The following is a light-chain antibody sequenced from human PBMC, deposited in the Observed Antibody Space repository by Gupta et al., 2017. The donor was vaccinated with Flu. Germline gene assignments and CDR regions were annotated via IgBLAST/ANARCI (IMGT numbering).Light chain of an antibody. CDR3: SSYTSSSTPYV. V-gene: IGLV2-14*01. Sequence: QSALTQPASVSGFPGQSITISCTGTSSDVGGYNYVSWYQQHPSKAPKLMIYEVSNRPSGVSNRFSGSKSGNTASLTISGLQAEDEADYYCSSYTSSSTPYVFGTGTKVTVL. CDR1: SSDVGGYNY. CDR2: EVS. J-gene: IGLJ1*01.